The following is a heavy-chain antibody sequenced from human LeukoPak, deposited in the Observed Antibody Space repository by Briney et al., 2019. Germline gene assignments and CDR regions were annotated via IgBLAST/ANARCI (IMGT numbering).Heavy chain of an antibody. V-gene: IGHV3-23*01. CDR2: ISSSGGNK. CDR3: ARIPLGATGGGPY. J-gene: IGHJ4*02. CDR1: GFSFSSYA. D-gene: IGHD1-26*01. Sequence: GGSLTLSCAASGFSFSSYAMSWVGQAPGKGLEWVSTISSSGGNKYYADSVKGRFTISRDNSKNTLYLQMNSLRAEDTAVYYCARIPLGATGGGPYWGQGTLVTVSS.